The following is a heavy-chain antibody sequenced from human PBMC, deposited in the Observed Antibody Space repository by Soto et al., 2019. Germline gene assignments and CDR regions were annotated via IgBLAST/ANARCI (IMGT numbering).Heavy chain of an antibody. CDR2: ISYDGSNK. CDR1: GFTFSSYA. CDR3: ARDLIQDYDILTLIYYYYYGMDV. J-gene: IGHJ6*02. D-gene: IGHD3-9*01. Sequence: QVQLVESGGGVVQPGRSLRLSCAASGFTFSSYAMHWVRQAPGKGLEWVAVISYDGSNKYYADSVKGRFTISRDNSKNTLYLQMNSLRAEDTAVYYCARDLIQDYDILTLIYYYYYGMDVWGQGTTVTVSS. V-gene: IGHV3-30-3*01.